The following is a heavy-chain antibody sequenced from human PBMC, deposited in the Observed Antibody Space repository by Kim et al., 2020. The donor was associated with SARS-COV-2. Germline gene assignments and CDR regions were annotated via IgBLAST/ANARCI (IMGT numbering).Heavy chain of an antibody. CDR3: AGDRENHVSTDHPMFDY. J-gene: IGHJ4*01. V-gene: IGHV3-74*01. D-gene: IGHD3-9*01. CDR2: IGNDGNDI. CDR1: GFNFNSHG. Sequence: GGSLRLSCAASGFNFNSHGMHWVRLVPGNGLMWVSRIGNDGNDITSVASVKGLFTISGNDTRNTLYLQMNMLRAENSAVYCSAGDRENHVSTDHPMFDY.